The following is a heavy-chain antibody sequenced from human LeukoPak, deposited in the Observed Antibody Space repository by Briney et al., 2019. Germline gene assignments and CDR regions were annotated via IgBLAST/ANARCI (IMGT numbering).Heavy chain of an antibody. D-gene: IGHD2-15*01. J-gene: IGHJ4*02. CDR2: IYYSGST. CDR3: ARDYSGRLGY. V-gene: IGHV4-39*07. Sequence: PSETLSLTCTVSGGSISSSSYYWGWIRQPPGKGLEWIGSIYYSGSTYYNPSLKSRVTISVDTSKNQFSLKLSSVTAADTAVYYCARDYSGRLGYWGQGTLVTVSS. CDR1: GGSISSSSYY.